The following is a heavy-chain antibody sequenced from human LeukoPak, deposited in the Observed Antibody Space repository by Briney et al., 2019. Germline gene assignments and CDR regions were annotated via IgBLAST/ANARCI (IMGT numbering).Heavy chain of an antibody. J-gene: IGHJ4*02. Sequence: PSETLSLTCAVTGGSISRYNGSGIRQPAGKGLEWIGRIYSSGSTNYNPSLNSRVTMSVDTSKNQFSLKLSTVTAADTAVYYCARAYQGNGWYNIFDYLGQGTLVTVSS. CDR1: GGSISRYN. V-gene: IGHV4-4*07. CDR3: ARAYQGNGWYNIFDY. CDR2: IYSSGST. D-gene: IGHD6-19*01.